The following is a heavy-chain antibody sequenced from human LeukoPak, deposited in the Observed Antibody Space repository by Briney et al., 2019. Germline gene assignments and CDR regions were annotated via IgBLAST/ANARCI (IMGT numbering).Heavy chain of an antibody. D-gene: IGHD4-23*01. CDR1: GFTFSSYA. CDR2: ISSSSSYI. J-gene: IGHJ4*02. Sequence: PGGSLRLSCAASGFTFSSYAMHWVRQAPGKGLEWVSSISSSSSYIYYADSVKGRFTISRDNAKNSLYLQMNSLRAEDMALYYCAKDTALRWQTYYFDYWGQGTLVTVSS. CDR3: AKDTALRWQTYYFDY. V-gene: IGHV3-21*04.